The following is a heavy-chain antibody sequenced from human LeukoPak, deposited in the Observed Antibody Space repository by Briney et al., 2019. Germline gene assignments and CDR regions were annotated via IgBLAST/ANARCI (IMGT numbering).Heavy chain of an antibody. CDR3: ARRWGYYGSGSYLNY. Sequence: SETLSLTCTVSGGSISSSSHYWGWTRQPPGKGLEWIGSIYYSGSTYYNPSLKSRVTISVDTSKNQFSLKLSSVTAADTAVYYCARRWGYYGSGSYLNYWGQGTLVTVSS. CDR1: GGSISSSSHY. J-gene: IGHJ4*02. V-gene: IGHV4-39*01. CDR2: IYYSGST. D-gene: IGHD3-10*01.